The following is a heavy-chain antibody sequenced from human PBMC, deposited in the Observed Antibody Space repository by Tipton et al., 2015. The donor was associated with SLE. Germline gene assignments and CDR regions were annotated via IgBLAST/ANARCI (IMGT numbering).Heavy chain of an antibody. D-gene: IGHD2-2*01. Sequence: TLSLSCTVSGGSISSYYWSWIRQPPGKGLEWIGYIYYSGSTNYNPSLKSRVTISVDTSKNQFSLRLNSVTAADTAVYYCARPVYCSSTYCTGPLHFWGQGTPVAVSS. CDR1: GGSISSYY. CDR2: IYYSGST. CDR3: ARPVYCSSTYCTGPLHF. V-gene: IGHV4-59*12. J-gene: IGHJ4*02.